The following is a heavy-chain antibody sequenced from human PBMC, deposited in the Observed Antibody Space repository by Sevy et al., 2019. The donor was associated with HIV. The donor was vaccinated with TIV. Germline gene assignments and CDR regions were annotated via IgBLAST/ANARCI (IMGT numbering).Heavy chain of an antibody. D-gene: IGHD3-10*01. CDR1: GFTFDDYT. J-gene: IGHJ4*02. CDR3: AKDIPGYSGFDH. V-gene: IGHV3-43*01. CDR2: ISWDAKKT. Sequence: GGSLRLSCSASGFTFDDYTMHWVRQVPGKGLEWVSLISWDAKKTDYADSVEGRFTVSRDNRKNSLYLQMNSLRGEDTALYFCAKDIPGYSGFDHWGQGTLVTVSS.